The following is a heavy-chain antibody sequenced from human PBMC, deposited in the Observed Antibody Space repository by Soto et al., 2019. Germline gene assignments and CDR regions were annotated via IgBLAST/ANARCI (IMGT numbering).Heavy chain of an antibody. J-gene: IGHJ4*02. V-gene: IGHV4-59*01. CDR2: IYYSGST. D-gene: IGHD2-2*01. CDR1: GGSISSYY. Sequence: QVQLQESGPGLVKPSETLSLTCTVSGGSISSYYWSWIRQPPGKGLEWIGYIYYSGSTNYNPSLKRRVTISVDTSKNQFSLKLSSVTAADTAVYYCAREMATSEFDYWGQGTLVTVSS. CDR3: AREMATSEFDY.